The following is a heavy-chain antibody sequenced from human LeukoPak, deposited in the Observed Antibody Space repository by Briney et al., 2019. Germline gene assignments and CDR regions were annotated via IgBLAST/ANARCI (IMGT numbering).Heavy chain of an antibody. Sequence: GGSLRLSCSASGFIFTNFGIQWVRQTPGKGLEWVAYIAYDSSTTYFGASVKGRFTISRDTSKNTVYLQMNSLRLEDTAVYFCAKDVRGDRHRYFDSWGQGTLVSVSS. CDR3: AKDVRGDRHRYFDS. CDR2: IAYDSSTT. CDR1: GFIFTNFG. J-gene: IGHJ4*02. D-gene: IGHD3-10*02. V-gene: IGHV3-30*02.